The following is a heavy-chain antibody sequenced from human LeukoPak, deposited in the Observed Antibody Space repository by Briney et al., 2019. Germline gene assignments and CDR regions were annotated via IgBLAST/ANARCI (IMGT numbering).Heavy chain of an antibody. Sequence: ASVKVSCKASGYTFTSYDINWVRQATGQGLEWMGWMNPNSGNTGYAQKFQGRVTITRNTSISTAYMELSSLRSEDTAVYYCARGRVTMILRRAITFDYWGQGTLVTVSS. CDR3: ARGRVTMILRRAITFDY. J-gene: IGHJ4*02. CDR2: MNPNSGNT. CDR1: GYTFTSYD. D-gene: IGHD3-22*01. V-gene: IGHV1-8*03.